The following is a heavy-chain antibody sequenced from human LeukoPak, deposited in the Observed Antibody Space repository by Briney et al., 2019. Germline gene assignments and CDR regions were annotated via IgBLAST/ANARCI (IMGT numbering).Heavy chain of an antibody. CDR3: ARGTSSSWLAGKGGLFDY. Sequence: SETLSLACTVSGGSISSYYWSWIRQPPGKGLEWIGYIYYSGSTNYNPSLKSRVTISVDTSKNQFSLKLSSVAAADTAVYYCARGTSSSWLAGKGGLFDYWGQGTLVTVSS. J-gene: IGHJ4*02. V-gene: IGHV4-59*01. CDR1: GGSISSYY. CDR2: IYYSGST. D-gene: IGHD6-13*01.